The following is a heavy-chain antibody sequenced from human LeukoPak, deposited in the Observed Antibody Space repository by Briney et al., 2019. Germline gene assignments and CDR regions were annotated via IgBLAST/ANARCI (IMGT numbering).Heavy chain of an antibody. Sequence: GGSLRLSCAASGFTFSSYAMSWVRQAPGKGLEGVSAISGSGGSTYYADSVKGRFTISRDNSKNTLYLQMNSLRAEDTAVYYCAKAARIGYSSSWYPDYWGQGTLVTVSS. CDR2: ISGSGGST. D-gene: IGHD6-13*01. CDR3: AKAARIGYSSSWYPDY. V-gene: IGHV3-23*01. CDR1: GFTFSSYA. J-gene: IGHJ4*02.